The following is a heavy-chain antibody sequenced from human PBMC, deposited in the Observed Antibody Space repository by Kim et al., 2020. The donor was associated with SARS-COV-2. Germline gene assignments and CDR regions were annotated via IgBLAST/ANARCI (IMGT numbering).Heavy chain of an antibody. J-gene: IGHJ4*02. CDR3: ARGRRSGYDRLIAVAGVSDY. Sequence: GGSLRLSCAASGFTFSSYAMHWVRQAPGKGLEWVAVISYDGSNKYYADSVKGRFTISRDNSKNTLYLQMNSLRAEDTAVYYCARGRRSGYDRLIAVAGVSDYWGQGTLVTVSS. CDR2: ISYDGSNK. V-gene: IGHV3-30-3*01. CDR1: GFTFSSYA. D-gene: IGHD6-19*01.